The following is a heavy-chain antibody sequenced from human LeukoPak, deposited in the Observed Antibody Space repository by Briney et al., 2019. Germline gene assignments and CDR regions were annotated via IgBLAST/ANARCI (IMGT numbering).Heavy chain of an antibody. Sequence: PSETLSLTCGVYGGSFSGYYWSWIRQPPGKGLEWIGEINHSGSTNYNPSLKSRVTISVDTSKNQFSLKLSSVTAADTAVYYCARQKDIVVVPAADAFDIWGQGTMVTVSS. V-gene: IGHV4-34*01. D-gene: IGHD2-2*01. CDR1: GGSFSGYY. J-gene: IGHJ3*02. CDR2: INHSGST. CDR3: ARQKDIVVVPAADAFDI.